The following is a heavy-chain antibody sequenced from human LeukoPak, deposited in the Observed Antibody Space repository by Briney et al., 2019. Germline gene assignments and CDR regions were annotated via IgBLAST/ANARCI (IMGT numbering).Heavy chain of an antibody. CDR1: GYTFTNYG. J-gene: IGHJ4*02. D-gene: IGHD3-10*01. CDR3: AREWYYYTSGSYSHCDY. Sequence: ASVKVSCKASGYTFTNYGVTWVRQAPGQGLEWMGWISAYHGNTNYAQKFQGRVTMTTDTSTTTAYMELRSLRSDDTAMYYCAREWYYYTSGSYSHCDYWGQGTLVTASS. CDR2: ISAYHGNT. V-gene: IGHV1-18*01.